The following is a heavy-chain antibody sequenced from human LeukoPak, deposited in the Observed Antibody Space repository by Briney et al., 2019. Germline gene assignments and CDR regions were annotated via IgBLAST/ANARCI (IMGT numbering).Heavy chain of an antibody. D-gene: IGHD3-22*01. CDR2: ISSDGRTT. CDR3: AKGPNYYDSGFMDV. V-gene: IGHV3-74*01. Sequence: PGGCLRLSCAASGFTFCNHWMHWVRHAPGKGLVWVSRISSDGRTTTYADSVKGRITISRDNSRNTLYVQMNSLRAEDTAVYYCAKGPNYYDSGFMDVWGKGTTVTVSS. J-gene: IGHJ6*03. CDR1: GFTFCNHW.